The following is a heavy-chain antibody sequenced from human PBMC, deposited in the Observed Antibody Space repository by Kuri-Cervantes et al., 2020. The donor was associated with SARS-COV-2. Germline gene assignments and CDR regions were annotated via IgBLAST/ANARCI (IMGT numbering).Heavy chain of an antibody. CDR1: GYSISSGYY. CDR2: IYYSGST. V-gene: IGHV4-38-2*02. D-gene: IGHD4/OR15-4a*01. Sequence: SQTLSLTCAVSGYSISSGYYWGWIRQPPGKGLEWIGSIYYSGSTYYNPSLKSRVTISVDTSKNQFSRKLSSVTAADTAVYYCARDRDGDNENDYWGQGTLVTVSS. CDR3: ARDRDGDNENDY. J-gene: IGHJ4*02.